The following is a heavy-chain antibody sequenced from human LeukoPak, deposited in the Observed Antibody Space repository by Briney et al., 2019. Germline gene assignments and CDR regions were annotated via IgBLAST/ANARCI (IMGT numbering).Heavy chain of an antibody. CDR1: GFTFSSYA. CDR2: INNSGGST. D-gene: IGHD6-19*01. Sequence: PGGSLRLSCAASGFTFSSYAMSWVRQAPGKGLEWVSVINNSGGSTHYADSVKGRFTISGDNSKSTLYLQMNSLRAEDTAVYYCAKGVTSGWRTFDYWGQGTLVTVSS. V-gene: IGHV3-23*01. J-gene: IGHJ4*02. CDR3: AKGVTSGWRTFDY.